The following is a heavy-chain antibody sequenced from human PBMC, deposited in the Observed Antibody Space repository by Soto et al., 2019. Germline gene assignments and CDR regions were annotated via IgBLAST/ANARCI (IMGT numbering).Heavy chain of an antibody. CDR1: GGTFSSYA. J-gene: IGHJ6*02. CDR2: IIPIFGTA. CDR3: ARDPHYYGSGRTDYLMDV. Sequence: SVKVSCKASGGTFSSYAISWVRQAPGQGLEWMGGIIPIFGTANYAQKFQGRVTITADKSTSTAYMELSSLRSEDTAVYYCARDPHYYGSGRTDYLMDVRGQGTTVTV. V-gene: IGHV1-69*06. D-gene: IGHD3-10*01.